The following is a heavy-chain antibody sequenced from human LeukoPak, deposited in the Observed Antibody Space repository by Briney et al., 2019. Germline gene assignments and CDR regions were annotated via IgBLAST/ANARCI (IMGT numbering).Heavy chain of an antibody. CDR3: ARESGYYDSSGYIDY. D-gene: IGHD3-22*01. CDR2: IWYDGSNK. J-gene: IGHJ4*02. CDR1: GFTFSSYG. V-gene: IGHV3-33*01. Sequence: PGRPLRLSCAASGFTFSSYGMHWVRQAPGKGLEWVAVIWYDGSNKFYADSVKGRFTISRDNSKNTLYLQVNSLRAEDTAVYYCARESGYYDSSGYIDYWGQGTLVTVSS.